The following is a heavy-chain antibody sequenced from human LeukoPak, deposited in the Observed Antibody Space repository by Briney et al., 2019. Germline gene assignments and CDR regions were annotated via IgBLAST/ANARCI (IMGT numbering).Heavy chain of an antibody. V-gene: IGHV3-33*01. J-gene: IGHJ4*02. D-gene: IGHD3-10*01. Sequence: PGGSLRLSCAASGFTFSDYGIHWVRQAPGKGLEWVAVIWSDGSNKYYADSVKGRLTISRDNSKKTLYLQMNSLRVEDTAVYYCVRASGSFDYWGQGTLVTVSS. CDR3: VRASGSFDY. CDR2: IWSDGSNK. CDR1: GFTFSDYG.